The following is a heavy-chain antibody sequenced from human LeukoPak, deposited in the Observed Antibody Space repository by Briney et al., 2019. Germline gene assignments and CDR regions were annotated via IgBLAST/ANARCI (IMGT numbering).Heavy chain of an antibody. V-gene: IGHV1-2*02. Sequence: GASVKVSCKASGYTFTGYYMHWVRQAPGQGLEWMGWINPNSGGTNYAQKFQGRVTMTRDTSISTAYMELSRLRSDDTAVYYCARARYCSSTSCYIGDPWGQGTLVTVSS. D-gene: IGHD2-2*02. CDR3: ARARYCSSTSCYIGDP. CDR1: GYTFTGYY. J-gene: IGHJ5*02. CDR2: INPNSGGT.